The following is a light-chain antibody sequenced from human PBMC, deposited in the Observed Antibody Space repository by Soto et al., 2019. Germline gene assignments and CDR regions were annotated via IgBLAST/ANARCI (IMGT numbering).Light chain of an antibody. J-gene: IGKJ5*01. CDR1: QSVRSN. CDR2: GAS. Sequence: EVVMTQSPVTLSLSPGERVTLSCRASQSVRSNLAWYHQKTGQSPRLLIYGASTRATGIPARFSGSGGGTEFTLTISSLESEDFAVYYCQQYTNWPPITFGQGTRLEI. V-gene: IGKV3-15*01. CDR3: QQYTNWPPIT.